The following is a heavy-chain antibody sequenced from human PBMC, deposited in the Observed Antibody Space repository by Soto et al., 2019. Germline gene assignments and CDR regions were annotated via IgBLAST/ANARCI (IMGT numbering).Heavy chain of an antibody. J-gene: IGHJ6*02. CDR2: INHSGIT. CDR3: ARVRAAGTYYYYGMDV. D-gene: IGHD6-13*01. CDR1: GGSFSGYY. Sequence: QVQLQQWGAGLLKPSETLSLTCAVYGGSFSGYYWSWIRQPPGKGLEWTGEINHSGITNYNPSLNSRVTISVDTSKNQFSLKLSSVNAADTAVYYCARVRAAGTYYYYGMDVWGQGTTVTVSS. V-gene: IGHV4-34*01.